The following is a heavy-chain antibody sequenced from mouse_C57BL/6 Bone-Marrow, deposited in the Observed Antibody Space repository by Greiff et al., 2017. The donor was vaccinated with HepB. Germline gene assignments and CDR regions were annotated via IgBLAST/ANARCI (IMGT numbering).Heavy chain of an antibody. CDR3: AIYDYDGGYAMDY. Sequence: DVQLQESGPELVKPGASVKISCKASGYSFTGYYMNWVKQSPEKSLEWIGEINPSTGGTTYNQKFKAKATLTVDKSSSTAYMQLKSLTSEDSAVYDCAIYDYDGGYAMDYWGQGTSVTVSS. D-gene: IGHD2-4*01. CDR2: INPSTGGT. J-gene: IGHJ4*01. CDR1: GYSFTGYY. V-gene: IGHV1-42*01.